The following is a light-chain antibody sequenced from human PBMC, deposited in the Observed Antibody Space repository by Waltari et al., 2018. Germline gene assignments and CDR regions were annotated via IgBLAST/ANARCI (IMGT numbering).Light chain of an antibody. CDR2: YGN. CDR1: QDINNY. CDR3: HQGNINPYT. J-gene: IGKJ2*01. V-gene: IGKV1-17*01. Sequence: EIQMSQSPSSLYASVGDRITITCRESQDINNYLHWYKQKPGQAPNFLIYYGNRLASWVPSSFCGRGSGTEFTLTISSLQPEDFATCYCHQGNINPYTFGQGI.